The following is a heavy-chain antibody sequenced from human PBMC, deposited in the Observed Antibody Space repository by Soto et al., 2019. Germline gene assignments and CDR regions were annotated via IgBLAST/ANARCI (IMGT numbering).Heavy chain of an antibody. J-gene: IGHJ6*02. D-gene: IGHD2-2*01. CDR1: GFTFSSYA. CDR2: ISYDGRNK. Sequence: QVQLVESGGGVVQPGRSLRLSCAASGFTFSSYAMHWVRQAPGKGLEWVAVISYDGRNKYYADSVKGRFTISRDNSKNTLYLQINSLRAEDTAVYYCASCITTSCYLRWVSYGMDVWGQGTTVTVSS. V-gene: IGHV3-30*04. CDR3: ASCITTSCYLRWVSYGMDV.